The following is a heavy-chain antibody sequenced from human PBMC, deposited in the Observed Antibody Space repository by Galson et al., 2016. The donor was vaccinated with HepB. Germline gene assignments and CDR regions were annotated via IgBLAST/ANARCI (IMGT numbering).Heavy chain of an antibody. V-gene: IGHV1-3*01. CDR1: GYVFISYA. D-gene: IGHD6-19*01. CDR2: INGGNGDT. CDR3: AREQSYNSGWSGSYFDN. Sequence: SVKVSCKASGYVFISYAMHWVRQAPGQRPEWMGRINGGNGDTKYSQQFQGRVTSTRDTSAKTTYMELSSLTSEDTAVYYCAREQSYNSGWSGSYFDNWGQGTLVTVS. J-gene: IGHJ4*02.